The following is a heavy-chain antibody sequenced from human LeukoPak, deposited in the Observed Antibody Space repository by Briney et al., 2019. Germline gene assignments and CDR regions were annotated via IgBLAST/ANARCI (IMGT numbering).Heavy chain of an antibody. Sequence: GGSLRLSRTASGFTFGSYWMSWVRQAPGKGLGWVANIKQDGSEKYYVDSVKGRFTISRDNAKNSLYLQMNSLRAEDTAVYYGARFVRSNLFAHWGQGTLVTVSS. CDR3: ARFVRSNLFAH. V-gene: IGHV3-7*01. CDR2: IKQDGSEK. D-gene: IGHD1-26*01. CDR1: GFTFGSYW. J-gene: IGHJ4*02.